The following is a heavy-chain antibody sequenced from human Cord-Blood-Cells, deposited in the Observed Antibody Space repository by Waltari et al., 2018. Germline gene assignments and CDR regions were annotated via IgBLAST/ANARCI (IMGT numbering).Heavy chain of an antibody. Sequence: QVQLVESGGGVVQPGRSLRLSCAASGFTFSSYAMHWVRQAPGKGLEWVAVISYDGSNKYYAASVKGRFTISRDNSKNTLYLQMNSLRAEDTAVYYCARGPITRVDYWGQGTLVTVSS. J-gene: IGHJ4*02. CDR1: GFTFSSYA. CDR3: ARGPITRVDY. CDR2: ISYDGSNK. V-gene: IGHV3-30-3*01. D-gene: IGHD1-20*01.